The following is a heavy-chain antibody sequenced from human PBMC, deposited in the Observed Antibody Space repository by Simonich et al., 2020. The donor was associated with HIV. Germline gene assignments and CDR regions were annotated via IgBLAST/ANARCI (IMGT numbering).Heavy chain of an antibody. CDR3: ARGGGTYYGGFYYMDV. CDR2: INHSGNT. Sequence: QVHLQQWGAGLLKPSETLSLTCAVYGGSFSGYYCSGIRQPPGRGLEWIGEINHSGNTNYHPSLKSRFTISEDTAKNQCPLKLSSVTAADTAVYYCARGGGTYYGGFYYMDVWGKGTTVTVSS. CDR1: GGSFSGYY. D-gene: IGHD1-26*01. V-gene: IGHV4-34*01. J-gene: IGHJ6*03.